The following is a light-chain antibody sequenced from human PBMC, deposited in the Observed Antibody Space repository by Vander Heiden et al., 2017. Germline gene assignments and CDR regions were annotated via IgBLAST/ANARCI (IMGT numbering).Light chain of an antibody. CDR1: QSISSW. Sequence: DIQMTQSPSTLSASVGDRVTITCLASQSISSWLAWYQQKPGKAPKLLIYDASSLESGVPSRFSGSGSGTEFTLTISSLQPDDFATYYCQQDNSYPWTFGPGTKVEIK. CDR3: QQDNSYPWT. J-gene: IGKJ1*01. V-gene: IGKV1-5*01. CDR2: DAS.